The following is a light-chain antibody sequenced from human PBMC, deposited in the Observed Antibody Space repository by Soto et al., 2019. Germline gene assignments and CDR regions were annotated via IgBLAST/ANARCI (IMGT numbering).Light chain of an antibody. CDR2: YGS. CDR1: QVISTTS. CDR3: QQFGGLPRT. V-gene: IGKV3-20*01. Sequence: EIVLTQSPGTLSLSPGERATLSCRASQVISTTSLAWYQQKPGQAPRLLMYYGSERTSGIPDRFSGSGSGTDFTLTISRLEPEDFAVYYCQQFGGLPRTFGQGTKVEVK. J-gene: IGKJ1*01.